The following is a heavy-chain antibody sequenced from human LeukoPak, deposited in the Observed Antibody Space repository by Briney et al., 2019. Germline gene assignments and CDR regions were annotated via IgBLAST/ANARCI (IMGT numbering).Heavy chain of an antibody. CDR1: GGSISSYY. D-gene: IGHD1-26*01. CDR2: IYYSGST. V-gene: IGHV4-59*01. Sequence: SETLSLTCTVSGGSISSYYWSWIRQPPGKGLEWIGYIYYSGSTNYNPSLKSRVTISVDTSKNKFSLKLSSVTAADTAVYYCASVGAGNWFDPWGQGTLVTVSS. CDR3: ASVGAGNWFDP. J-gene: IGHJ5*02.